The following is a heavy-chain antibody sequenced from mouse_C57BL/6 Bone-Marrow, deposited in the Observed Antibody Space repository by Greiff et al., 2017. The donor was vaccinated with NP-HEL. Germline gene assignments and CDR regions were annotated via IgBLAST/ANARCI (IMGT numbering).Heavy chain of an antibody. Sequence: EVMLVESGGGLVQPGGSLKLSCAASGFTFSDYYMYWVRQTPEKRLGWVAYISNGGGSTYYPDTVKGRFTISRDNAKNTLYLQMSRLKSEDTAMYYCARQGYYDYDGAWFAYWGQGTLVTVSA. D-gene: IGHD2-4*01. V-gene: IGHV5-12*01. CDR2: ISNGGGST. J-gene: IGHJ3*01. CDR1: GFTFSDYY. CDR3: ARQGYYDYDGAWFAY.